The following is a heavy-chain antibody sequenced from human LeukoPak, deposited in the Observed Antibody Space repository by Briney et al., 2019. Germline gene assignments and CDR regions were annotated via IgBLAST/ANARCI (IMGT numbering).Heavy chain of an antibody. CDR3: ARVRGYQLHSNWFDP. J-gene: IGHJ5*02. Sequence: GGSLRLSCAASGFTFSDYYMSWIRQAPGKGLEWVSYISSSGSTIYYADSVKGRFTISRDNAKNSLYLQMNSLRAEDTAVYYCARVRGYQLHSNWFDPWGQGTLVTVSS. CDR2: ISSSGSTI. CDR1: GFTFSDYY. V-gene: IGHV3-11*04. D-gene: IGHD2-2*01.